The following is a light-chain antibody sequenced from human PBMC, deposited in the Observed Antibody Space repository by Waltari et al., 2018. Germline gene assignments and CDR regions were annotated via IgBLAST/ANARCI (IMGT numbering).Light chain of an antibody. J-gene: IGLJ2*01. Sequence: QSALTQPASVSGSPGQSIPIPCTGTRSDVGGYNFVSWYQQHPGKAPKLMIYDVSNRPSGVSNRFSGSKSDNTASLTISGLQAEDEADYYCSSFTTSSTLVFGGGTKLTVL. CDR2: DVS. CDR3: SSFTTSSTLV. CDR1: RSDVGGYNF. V-gene: IGLV2-14*03.